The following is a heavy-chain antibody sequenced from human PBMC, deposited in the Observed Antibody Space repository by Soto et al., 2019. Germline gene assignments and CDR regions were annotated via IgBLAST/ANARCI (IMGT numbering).Heavy chain of an antibody. CDR2: INPNSGGT. D-gene: IGHD6-19*01. Sequence: ASVKVSCKASGCTFTGYYMHWVRQAPGQGLEWMGWINPNSGGTNYAQKFQGRVTMTRDTSISTAYMELSRLRSDDTAVYYCARDQVIAVAGYYYYYGMDVWGQGTTVTVSS. J-gene: IGHJ6*02. CDR1: GCTFTGYY. CDR3: ARDQVIAVAGYYYYYGMDV. V-gene: IGHV1-2*02.